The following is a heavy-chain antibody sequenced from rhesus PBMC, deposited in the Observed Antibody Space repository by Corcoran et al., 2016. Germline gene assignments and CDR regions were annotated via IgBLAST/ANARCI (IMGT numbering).Heavy chain of an antibody. CDR1: GVPISSYW. D-gene: IGHD2-15*01. CDR2: IDGNGYGA. V-gene: IGHV4-80*01. J-gene: IGHJ4*01. CDR3: ATGGFSTYRDN. Sequence: QVQLRESGPGLVKPSETLSLTCAVFGVPISSYWWAWIRQPPGKGLEWIGSIDGNGYGAHYHPSLKSRVIISKDASKNQFSLRMTSLTVADTAIYYCATGGFSTYRDNWGQGVLVTVSS.